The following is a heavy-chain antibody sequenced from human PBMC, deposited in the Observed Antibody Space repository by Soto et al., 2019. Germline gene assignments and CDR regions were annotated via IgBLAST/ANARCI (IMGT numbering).Heavy chain of an antibody. CDR1: GYTFTGYY. D-gene: IGHD2-15*01. J-gene: IGHJ6*02. CDR2: INPNSGGT. CDR3: ARGGIVVVVAATRGYYYGMDV. V-gene: IGHV1-2*02. Sequence: ASVKVSCKASGYTFTGYYMHWVRQAPGQGLEWMGWINPNSGGTNYAQKFQGRVTMTRDTSISTAYMELSRLRSDDTAVYYCARGGIVVVVAATRGYYYGMDVWGQGTTVTVSS.